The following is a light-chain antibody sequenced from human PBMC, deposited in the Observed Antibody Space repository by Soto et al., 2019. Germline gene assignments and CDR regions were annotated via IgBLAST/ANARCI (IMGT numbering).Light chain of an antibody. V-gene: IGLV2-14*01. CDR3: CSYAGSYTWV. Sequence: QSVLTQPASVSGSPGQSITISCTGTSSDIGDYTHVSWYQQHPGKAPKLIIYEVSDRPSGVSNRFSGSKSGNTASLTISGLQAEDEADYYCCSYAGSYTWVFGGGTKLTVL. J-gene: IGLJ3*02. CDR1: SSDIGDYTH. CDR2: EVS.